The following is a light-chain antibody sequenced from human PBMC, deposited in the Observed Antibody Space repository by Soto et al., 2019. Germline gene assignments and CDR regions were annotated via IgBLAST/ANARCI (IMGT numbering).Light chain of an antibody. CDR3: QQYSHWPLT. V-gene: IGKV3-15*01. CDR2: GAS. CDR1: QSISTY. Sequence: ETVMTQSPATLSVSPGERATLSCRASQSISTYLAWYQLTPGQAPRLLIYGASTRATGIPARFSGSGSETEFTLTISSLQSEDLAVYYCQQYSHWPLTFGGGTNVEIK. J-gene: IGKJ4*01.